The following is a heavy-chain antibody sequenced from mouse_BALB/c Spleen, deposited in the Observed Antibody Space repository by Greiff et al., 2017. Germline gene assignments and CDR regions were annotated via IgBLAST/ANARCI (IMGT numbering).Heavy chain of an antibody. V-gene: IGHV1-77*01. CDR3: ARRLYYGSSYDFDY. CDR2: IYPGSGNT. D-gene: IGHD1-1*01. CDR1: GYTFTDYY. Sequence: QVQLQQSGAELARPGASVKLSCKASGYTFTDYYLNWVKQRTGQGLEWIGEIYPGSGNTYYNEKFKGKATLTADKSSSTAYMQLSSLTSEDSAVYFCARRLYYGSSYDFDYWGQGTTLTVSS. J-gene: IGHJ2*01.